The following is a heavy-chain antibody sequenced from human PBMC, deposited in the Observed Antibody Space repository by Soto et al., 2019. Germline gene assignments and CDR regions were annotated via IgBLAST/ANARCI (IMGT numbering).Heavy chain of an antibody. CDR2: IIPIFGKA. D-gene: IGHD3-22*01. CDR1: GYTFTSYA. J-gene: IGHJ4*02. V-gene: IGHV1-69*06. Sequence: GASVKVSCKASGYTFTSYAMHRVRQATGQRLEWMGGIIPIFGKANYAQKFQGRVTITADKSTSTAYMELSSLRSEDTAVYYCARKGSRDSRVGYFDYWGQGTLVTISS. CDR3: ARKGSRDSRVGYFDY.